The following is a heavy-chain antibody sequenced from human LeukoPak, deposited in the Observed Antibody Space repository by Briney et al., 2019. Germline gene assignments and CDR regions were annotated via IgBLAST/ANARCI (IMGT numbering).Heavy chain of an antibody. D-gene: IGHD3-22*01. CDR1: GLTFYDYA. J-gene: IGHJ3*01. Sequence: PGRSLRLSCAASGLTFYDYAMHWVRHAPGKGLEWVSGINWNSGRIGYADSVKGRFTISRDNAKNSLFLQMNSLRVEDTALYYCVKDRSGYYAYSFDVWGQGTMVTVSS. CDR3: VKDRSGYYAYSFDV. CDR2: INWNSGRI. V-gene: IGHV3-9*01.